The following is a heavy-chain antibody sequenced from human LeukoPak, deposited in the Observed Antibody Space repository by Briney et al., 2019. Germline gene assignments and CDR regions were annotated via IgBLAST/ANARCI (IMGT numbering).Heavy chain of an antibody. Sequence: SETLSLTCTVSGGSISSYYWSWIRQPPGKELEGMGYIYYSGSTNYNPSLKSRVTISVDTSKNQFSLKLSSVTAADTAVYYCARRAPYSYEWSTLDYWGQGTLVTVSS. V-gene: IGHV4-59*08. D-gene: IGHD5-18*01. CDR2: IYYSGST. CDR1: GGSISSYY. CDR3: ARRAPYSYEWSTLDY. J-gene: IGHJ4*02.